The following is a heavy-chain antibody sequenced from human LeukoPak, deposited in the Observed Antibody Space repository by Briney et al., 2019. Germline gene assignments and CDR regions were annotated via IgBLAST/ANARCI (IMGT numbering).Heavy chain of an antibody. CDR1: GFTFSGSD. Sequence: GGSLRLSCATSGFTFSGSDMHWVRQASGKGLEWVSYISSSGSTIYNADSVKGRFTISRDNAKNSLYLQMNSLRVEDTAVYYCARGQFRFSDYDSSGFDYWGQGTLVTVSS. CDR3: ARGQFRFSDYDSSGFDY. D-gene: IGHD3-22*01. CDR2: ISSSGSTI. V-gene: IGHV3-48*03. J-gene: IGHJ4*02.